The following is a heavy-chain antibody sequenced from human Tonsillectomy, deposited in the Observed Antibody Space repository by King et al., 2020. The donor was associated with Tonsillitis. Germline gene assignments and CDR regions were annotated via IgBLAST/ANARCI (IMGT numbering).Heavy chain of an antibody. CDR2: ISGSGGST. Sequence: VQLVESGGGLVQPGGSLRLSCAASGFTFSSYAMSWVRQAPGKGLEWVSAISGSGGSTYYADSVKGRFTISRDNSKNTLYLQMNSLRAEDTVVYYCAKGLGSFGGVIAGNGMDVWGQGTTVTVSS. CDR1: GFTFSSYA. V-gene: IGHV3-23*04. CDR3: AKGLGSFGGVIAGNGMDV. J-gene: IGHJ6*02. D-gene: IGHD3-16*02.